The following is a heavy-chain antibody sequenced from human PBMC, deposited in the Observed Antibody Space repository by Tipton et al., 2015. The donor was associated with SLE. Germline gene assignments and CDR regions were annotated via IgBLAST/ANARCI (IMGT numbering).Heavy chain of an antibody. Sequence: TLSLTCTVSGASVGHSSYYWGWIRQPPGKGLEWIGSILYNGVTYYNPSLKSRITISLDTSKNQFSLKLTSMTAADTAVYYCARYTVGTMEDPWGQGILVTVSS. CDR3: ARYTVGTMEDP. CDR2: ILYNGVT. J-gene: IGHJ5*02. V-gene: IGHV4-39*07. D-gene: IGHD4-11*01. CDR1: GASVGHSSYY.